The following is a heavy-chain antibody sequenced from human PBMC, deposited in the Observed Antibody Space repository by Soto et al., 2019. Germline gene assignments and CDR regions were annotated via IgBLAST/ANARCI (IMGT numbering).Heavy chain of an antibody. D-gene: IGHD3-3*01. CDR1: GYTFTGYY. CDR3: ATIFGVVIRNWFDP. CDR2: INPNSGGT. J-gene: IGHJ5*02. Sequence: ASVKVSCKASGYTFTGYYMHWVRQAPGQGPEWMGWINPNSGGTNYAQKFQGRVTMTRDTSISTAYMELSRLRSDDTAVYYCATIFGVVIRNWFDPWGQGTLVTVSS. V-gene: IGHV1-2*02.